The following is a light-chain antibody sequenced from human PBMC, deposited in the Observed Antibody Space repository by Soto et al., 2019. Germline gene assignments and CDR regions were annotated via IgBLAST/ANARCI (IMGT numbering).Light chain of an antibody. J-gene: IGKJ1*01. CDR2: GAS. Sequence: EIVMTQSPATLSVSPGERATLSCRASQSVSSNLAWYQQKPGQAPRLLIYGASTRATGIPARFSGSGSGTEFTLTISSLQSEDFAVYYCQQYNNWPSWAFGPETKVDIK. CDR3: QQYNNWPSWA. CDR1: QSVSSN. V-gene: IGKV3-15*01.